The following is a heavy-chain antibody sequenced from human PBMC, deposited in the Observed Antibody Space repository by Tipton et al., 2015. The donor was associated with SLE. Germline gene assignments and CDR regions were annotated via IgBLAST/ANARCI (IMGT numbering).Heavy chain of an antibody. Sequence: TLSLTCTVSGGSISSGSYYWSWIRQPAGKGLEWIGRIYTSGSTNYNPSLKSQVTISADTSKNQFSLKLISGPAADTAVYYCARGPDDFWSGYSEMDVWGKGTTVPVSS. CDR1: GGSISSGSYY. J-gene: IGHJ6*04. V-gene: IGHV4-61*02. CDR3: ARGPDDFWSGYSEMDV. D-gene: IGHD3-3*01. CDR2: IYTSGST.